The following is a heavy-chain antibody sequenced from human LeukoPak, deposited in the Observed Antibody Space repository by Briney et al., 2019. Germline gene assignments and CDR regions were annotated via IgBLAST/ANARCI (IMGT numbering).Heavy chain of an antibody. Sequence: PGRSLRLSCVASGLPIGDFAMHWVRQAPGQGLEWVSLISGDGVSTFFTDSVKGRFSISRDNSKNSLFLEMSSLRTEDTAMYYCARESGKFDYWGQGTLVAVSS. V-gene: IGHV3-43*02. CDR2: ISGDGVST. J-gene: IGHJ4*02. CDR1: GLPIGDFA. CDR3: ARESGKFDY.